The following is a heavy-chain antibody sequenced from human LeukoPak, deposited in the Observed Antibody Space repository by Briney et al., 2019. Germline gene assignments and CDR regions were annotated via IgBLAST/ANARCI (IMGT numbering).Heavy chain of an antibody. CDR3: ARGRGVSTVTNLDYFDY. CDR2: INPNSGGT. CDR1: GYTFTGYY. J-gene: IGHJ4*02. D-gene: IGHD4-11*01. V-gene: IGHV1-2*02. Sequence: ASVKVSCKASGYTFTGYYMHWVRQAPGQGLEWMGWINPNSGGTNYAQKFQGRVTMTMDTSISTAYMELSRLRSDDTAVYYCARGRGVSTVTNLDYFDYWGQGTLVTVSS.